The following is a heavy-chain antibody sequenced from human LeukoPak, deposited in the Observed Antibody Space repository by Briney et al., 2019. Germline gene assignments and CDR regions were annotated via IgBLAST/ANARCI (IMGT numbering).Heavy chain of an antibody. V-gene: IGHV3-74*01. CDR2: INSDGSST. CDR3: ARLRGIAARVGLDY. CDR1: GFTFSSYW. D-gene: IGHD6-6*01. Sequence: GGSLRLSRAASGFTFSSYWMHWVRQAPGKGLVWVSRINSDGSSTSYADSVKGRFTISRDNAKNTLYLQMNSLRAEDTAVYYCARLRGIAARVGLDYWGQGTLVTVFS. J-gene: IGHJ4*02.